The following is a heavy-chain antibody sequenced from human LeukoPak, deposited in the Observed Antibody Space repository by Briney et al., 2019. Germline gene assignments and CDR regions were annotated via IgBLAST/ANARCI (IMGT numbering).Heavy chain of an antibody. CDR3: ARGDIVDP. CDR1: GGSISSHY. V-gene: IGHV4-59*11. Sequence: PSETLSLTCTVSGGSISSHYWSWIRQPPGKGLEWIGYFYYSGSTVYNPSLMSRVTISADMSKNQFSLRLRSVTAADTAVYYCARGDIVDPWGQGILVTVSS. J-gene: IGHJ5*02. CDR2: FYYSGST. D-gene: IGHD5-12*01.